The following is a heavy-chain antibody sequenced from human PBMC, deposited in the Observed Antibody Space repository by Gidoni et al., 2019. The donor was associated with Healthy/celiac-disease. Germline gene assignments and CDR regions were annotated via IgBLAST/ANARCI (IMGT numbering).Heavy chain of an antibody. CDR3: AKEKPAASFDY. CDR1: GFTFVSDV. Sequence: EVQLLESGGGLVQPGGSLRLSCAASGFTFVSDVMSWVRQAPGTGLEWGSAISGSGGSTYYAESVKGRFTISKDNSKNTLYLKMNSLRAEDTAVYYCAKEKPAASFDYWGQGTLVTVSS. D-gene: IGHD2-2*01. J-gene: IGHJ4*02. CDR2: ISGSGGST. V-gene: IGHV3-23*01.